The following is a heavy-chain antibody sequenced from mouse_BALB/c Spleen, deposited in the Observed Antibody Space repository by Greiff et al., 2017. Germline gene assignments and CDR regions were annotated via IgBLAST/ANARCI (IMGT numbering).Heavy chain of an antibody. Sequence: EVNVVESGGGLVKPGGSLKLSCAASGFTFSSYAMSWVRQTPEKRLEWVATISSGGSYTYYPDSVKGRFTISRDNAKNTLYLQMSSLRSEDTAMYYCARHGGYDYDYWGQGTTLTVSS. D-gene: IGHD2-4*01. J-gene: IGHJ2*01. V-gene: IGHV5-9-3*01. CDR3: ARHGGYDYDY. CDR2: ISSGGSYT. CDR1: GFTFSSYA.